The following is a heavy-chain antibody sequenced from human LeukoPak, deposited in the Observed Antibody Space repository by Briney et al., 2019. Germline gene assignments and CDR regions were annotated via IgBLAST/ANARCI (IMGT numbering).Heavy chain of an antibody. CDR1: GDSISTSRYY. CDR2: IFYSDST. CDR3: ARVSYSNSYFDY. J-gene: IGHJ4*02. V-gene: IGHV4-39*07. D-gene: IGHD4-11*01. Sequence: SETLSLTCTVSGDSISTSRYYWGWVRQPPGEGLEGIGNIFYSDSTHYSPSLKSRVTISLHTSRNQFSLKLNSVTAADTAVYCCARVSYSNSYFDYWGQGTLVTVSS.